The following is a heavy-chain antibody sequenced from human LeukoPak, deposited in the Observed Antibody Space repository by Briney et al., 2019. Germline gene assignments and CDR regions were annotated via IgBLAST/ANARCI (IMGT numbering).Heavy chain of an antibody. J-gene: IGHJ4*02. CDR3: ASSSSSWNFDY. D-gene: IGHD6-13*01. CDR1: GGSFSGYY. CDR2: INHSGST. Sequence: SETLSLTCAVYGGSFSGYYWSWIRQPPGKGLEWIGEINHSGSTNYNPSLKSRVTISVDTSKNQFSLKLSSVTAEDTAVYYCASSSSSWNFDYWGQGTLVTVSS. V-gene: IGHV4-34*01.